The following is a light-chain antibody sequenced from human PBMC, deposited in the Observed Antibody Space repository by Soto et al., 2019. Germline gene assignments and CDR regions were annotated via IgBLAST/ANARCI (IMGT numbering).Light chain of an antibody. J-gene: IGKJ1*01. Sequence: DIVMTQSPISLPVTPGEPASISCRSSQSLLHSNGYNYLDWYLQKPGQSPQLLVYLGSNRASGVPDRFSGSGSGPDFTLKISRVEAEDVGVYYCMQALQTPWTLGQGTKVEIK. CDR2: LGS. V-gene: IGKV2-28*01. CDR3: MQALQTPWT. CDR1: QSLLHSNGYNY.